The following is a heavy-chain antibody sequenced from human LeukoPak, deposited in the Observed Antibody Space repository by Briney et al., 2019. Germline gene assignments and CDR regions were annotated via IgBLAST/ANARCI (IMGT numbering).Heavy chain of an antibody. CDR3: ARDQWVCSSTSCYGTGGY. CDR1: GGTFGSYA. Sequence: GASVKVSCKASGGTFGSYAISWVRQAPGQGLEWMGGIIPIFGTANYAQKFQGRVTITTDESTSTAYMELSSLRSEDTAVYYCARDQWVCSSTSCYGTGGYWGQGTLVTVSS. J-gene: IGHJ4*02. V-gene: IGHV1-69*05. CDR2: IIPIFGTA. D-gene: IGHD2-2*01.